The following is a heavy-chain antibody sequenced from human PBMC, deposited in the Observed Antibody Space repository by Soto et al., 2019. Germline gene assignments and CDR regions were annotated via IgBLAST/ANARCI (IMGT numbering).Heavy chain of an antibody. D-gene: IGHD3-10*01. J-gene: IGHJ5*02. CDR2: IYYSGST. CDR1: GGSISSSSYY. CDR3: ATNYGSGSYYNERMYDWFDP. V-gene: IGHV4-39*01. Sequence: SETLSLTCTVSGGSISSSSYYWGWIRQPPGKGLEWIGSIYYSGSTYYNPSLKSRVTISVDTSKNQFSLKLSSVTAADTAVYYCATNYGSGSYYNERMYDWFDPWGQGTLVTVSS.